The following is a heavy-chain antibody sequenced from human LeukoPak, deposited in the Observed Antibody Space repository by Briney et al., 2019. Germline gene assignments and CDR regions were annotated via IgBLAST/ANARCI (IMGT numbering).Heavy chain of an antibody. D-gene: IGHD3-16*01. CDR2: ISHDGSNI. V-gene: IGHV3-30*14. CDR1: GFTFSTYA. Sequence: PGGSLRLSCAASGFTFSTYAMHWVRQAPGKGLEWVAVISHDGSNIYYGDSVKGRFTISRDNSNNTLYLQMNNLRAEDTAMYYCASDLTGGFDPWGQGTLVTVAS. CDR3: ASDLTGGFDP. J-gene: IGHJ5*02.